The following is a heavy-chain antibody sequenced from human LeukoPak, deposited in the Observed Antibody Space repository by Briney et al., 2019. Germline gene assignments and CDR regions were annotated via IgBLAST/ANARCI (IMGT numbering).Heavy chain of an antibody. V-gene: IGHV4-61*02. J-gene: IGHJ4*02. D-gene: IGHD3-10*01. CDR2: IYTTGST. CDR3: ARDYARFGVYYFDY. Sequence: SETLSLTCTVSGDSISSGDYYWSWFRQPAGKGLEWIGRIYTTGSTNYNPSLKSRVTISVDTSKNQFSLKLSSVTAADTAVYYCARDYARFGVYYFDYWGQGTLVTVSS. CDR1: GDSISSGDYY.